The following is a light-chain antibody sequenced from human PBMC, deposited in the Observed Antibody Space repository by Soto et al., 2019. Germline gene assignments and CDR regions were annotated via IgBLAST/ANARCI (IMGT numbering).Light chain of an antibody. CDR3: CSYTTSSTYV. V-gene: IGLV2-14*01. CDR2: DVR. J-gene: IGLJ1*01. Sequence: SALTQPASVSVSPGQSITISCTGTSSDIGAYNYVSWFQQHPGKAPKLMIYDVRNRPSGVSNRFSGSKSGNTASLIISGLQAEDEADYYCCSYTTSSTYVFGTGTKVTVL. CDR1: SSDIGAYNY.